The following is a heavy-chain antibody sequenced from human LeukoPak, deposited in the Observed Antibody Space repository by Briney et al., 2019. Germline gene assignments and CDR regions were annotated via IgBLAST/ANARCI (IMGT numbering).Heavy chain of an antibody. D-gene: IGHD3-22*01. V-gene: IGHV1-18*01. CDR3: ARVVAVYYYDSSGYYYLGAFDI. CDR1: GYTFTSYG. CDR2: ISAYNGNT. J-gene: IGHJ3*02. Sequence: ASVKVSCKASGYTFTSYGICWVRQAPGQGLEWMGWISAYNGNTNYAQKLQGRVTMTTDTSTSTAYMELRSLRSDDTAVYYCARVVAVYYYDSSGYYYLGAFDIWGQGTMVTVSS.